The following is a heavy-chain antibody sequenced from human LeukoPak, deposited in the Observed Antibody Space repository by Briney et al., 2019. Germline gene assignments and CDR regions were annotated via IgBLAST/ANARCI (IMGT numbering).Heavy chain of an antibody. D-gene: IGHD3-9*01. J-gene: IGHJ4*02. CDR3: ARGDYDILTGYLDY. CDR2: ISHDGSNK. V-gene: IGHV3-30-3*01. Sequence: GGSLRLSCAASGFTFSSYWMHWVRQAPGKGLDWVAVISHDGSNKYYADSVKGRFTISRDNSKNTLYLQMNSLRADDTAVYYCARGDYDILTGYLDYWGQGTLVTVSS. CDR1: GFTFSSYW.